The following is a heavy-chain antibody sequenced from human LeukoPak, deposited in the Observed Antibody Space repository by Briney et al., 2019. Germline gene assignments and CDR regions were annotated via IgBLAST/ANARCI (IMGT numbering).Heavy chain of an antibody. V-gene: IGHV3-7*01. CDR2: IKDDGSDK. CDR3: TRSPISRPRWGYYFED. D-gene: IGHD2-21*01. Sequence: PGGSLRLSCGTSGFTFSDSWMSWFRQAPGQGLEWVASIKDDGSDKYYLDSVRGRFTISRDNAKNSLYLQMNTLRAEDTAVYYCTRSPISRPRWGYYFEDWGQGTLVTVSS. CDR1: GFTFSDSW. J-gene: IGHJ4*02.